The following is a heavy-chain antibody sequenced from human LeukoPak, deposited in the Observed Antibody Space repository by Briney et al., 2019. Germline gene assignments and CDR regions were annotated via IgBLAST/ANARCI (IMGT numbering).Heavy chain of an antibody. J-gene: IGHJ2*01. Sequence: PSETLSLTCAVYGGSFSGYYWSWIRRPPGKGLEWIGYIYYSGSTNYNPSLKSRVTISVDTSKNQFSLKLSSVTAADTAVYYCARMRDLNYGDYSEYFDLWGRGTLVTVSS. CDR2: IYYSGST. CDR3: ARMRDLNYGDYSEYFDL. V-gene: IGHV4-59*01. D-gene: IGHD4-17*01. CDR1: GGSFSGYY.